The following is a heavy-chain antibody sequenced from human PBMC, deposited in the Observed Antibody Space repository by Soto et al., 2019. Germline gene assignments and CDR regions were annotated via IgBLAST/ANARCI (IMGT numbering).Heavy chain of an antibody. Sequence: SETLSLTCTVSGVSIRSYYWSWIRQPPGKGLEWIGYIYYSGSTNYNPSLKSRVTISVDTSKNQFSLKLSSVTAADTAVYYCAREGGAYYYDSSGHQGFDYWGQGTLVTVSS. V-gene: IGHV4-59*01. D-gene: IGHD3-22*01. CDR3: AREGGAYYYDSSGHQGFDY. J-gene: IGHJ4*02. CDR1: GVSIRSYY. CDR2: IYYSGST.